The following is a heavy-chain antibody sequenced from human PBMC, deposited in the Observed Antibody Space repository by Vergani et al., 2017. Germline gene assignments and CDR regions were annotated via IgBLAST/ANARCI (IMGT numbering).Heavy chain of an antibody. J-gene: IGHJ4*02. V-gene: IGHV3-21*01. D-gene: IGHD1-26*01. CDR1: GFTFSSYS. Sequence: EVQLVESGGGLVKPGGSLRLSCAASGFTFSSYSMNWVRQAPGKGLEWVSSISSSSSYIYYADSVKGRFTISRDNAKNSLYLQMNSLRAEDTAVYYCARGLTVGATIPFDYWGQGTLVTVSS. CDR3: ARGLTVGATIPFDY. CDR2: ISSSSSYI.